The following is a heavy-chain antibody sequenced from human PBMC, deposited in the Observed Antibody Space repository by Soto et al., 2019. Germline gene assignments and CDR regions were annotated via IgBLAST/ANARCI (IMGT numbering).Heavy chain of an antibody. D-gene: IGHD3-3*01. CDR2: INPNSGGT. CDR1: GYTFTGYY. Sequence: ASVKVSCKASGYTFTGYYMHWVRQAPGQGLEWMGWINPNSGGTNYAQKFQGRVTMTRDTSISTAYMELSRLRSDDTAVYYCARDRHTSVGSGRSEGYYYYGMDVWGQGTTVTVSS. CDR3: ARDRHTSVGSGRSEGYYYYGMDV. V-gene: IGHV1-2*02. J-gene: IGHJ6*02.